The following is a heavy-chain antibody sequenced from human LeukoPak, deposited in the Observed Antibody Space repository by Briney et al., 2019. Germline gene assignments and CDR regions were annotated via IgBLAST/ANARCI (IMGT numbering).Heavy chain of an antibody. CDR2: IYTSGST. Sequence: NPSETLSLTCTVSGGSISSYYWSWIRQPPGKGLEWIGYIYTSGSTNYNPSLKSRVTISVDTSKNQFSLKLSSVTAADTAVYYCARHLGYYFDYGGQGTLVTVSS. V-gene: IGHV4-4*09. CDR3: ARHLGYYFDY. CDR1: GGSISSYY. D-gene: IGHD7-27*01. J-gene: IGHJ4*02.